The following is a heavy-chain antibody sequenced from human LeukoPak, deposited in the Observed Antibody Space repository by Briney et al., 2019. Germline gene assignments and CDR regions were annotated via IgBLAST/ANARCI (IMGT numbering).Heavy chain of an antibody. J-gene: IGHJ4*02. D-gene: IGHD5-18*01. Sequence: PGGSLRLSCAASGFTFSSYSMNWVRQAPGKGLEWVSSISSSSSYIYYADSVKGRFTISRDNAKNSLYLQMNSLRAEDTAVYYCARDRSLTDTAMVIDYWGQGTLVTVSS. V-gene: IGHV3-21*01. CDR1: GFTFSSYS. CDR2: ISSSSSYI. CDR3: ARDRSLTDTAMVIDY.